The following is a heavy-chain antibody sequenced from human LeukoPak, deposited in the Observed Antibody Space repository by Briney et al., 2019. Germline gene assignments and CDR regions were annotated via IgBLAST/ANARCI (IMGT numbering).Heavy chain of an antibody. Sequence: GGSLRLSCTASGFIFSAYEMIWVRQAPGKGLECISYIGINTLYYADSVKGRFTSSRDNTKNSLYLQMNSLRDADTADYYCARERTTIVSGTTIGAYWGQGTQVTVYS. J-gene: IGHJ4*02. CDR2: IGINTL. V-gene: IGHV3-48*03. CDR3: ARERTTIVSGTTIGAY. CDR1: GFIFSAYE. D-gene: IGHD4-11*01.